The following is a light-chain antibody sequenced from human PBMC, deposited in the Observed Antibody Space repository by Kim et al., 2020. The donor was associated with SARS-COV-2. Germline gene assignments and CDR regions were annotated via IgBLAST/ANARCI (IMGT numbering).Light chain of an antibody. CDR1: QNVDSAS. V-gene: IGKV3-20*01. CDR2: ATS. J-gene: IGKJ2*03. CDR3: QQYGGSPLYS. Sequence: SPGQRATLSCRASQNVDSASLAWYQQKPGQAPSLLIYATSTRATGIPDRFSGSGSGTDFTLTINRLETEDFAVYYCQQYGGSPLYSFGQGTKLEI.